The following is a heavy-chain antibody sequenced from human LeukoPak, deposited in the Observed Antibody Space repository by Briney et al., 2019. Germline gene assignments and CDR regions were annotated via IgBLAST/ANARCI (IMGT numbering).Heavy chain of an antibody. D-gene: IGHD3-3*01. CDR3: ARGTYDFWSGSNWFDP. CDR1: GFTFSSYP. CDR2: LSGDGRST. Sequence: GESLRLSCAASGFTFSSYPMTWLRQAPGKGLEWVSSLSGDGRSTYYADSVKGRFTISRDNSKNTLYLHMNSLRAEDTAVYYCARGTYDFWSGSNWFDPWGQGTLVTVSS. V-gene: IGHV3-23*01. J-gene: IGHJ5*02.